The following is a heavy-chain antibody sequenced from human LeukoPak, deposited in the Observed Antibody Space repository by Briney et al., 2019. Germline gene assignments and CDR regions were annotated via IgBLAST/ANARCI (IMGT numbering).Heavy chain of an antibody. CDR3: ARGSLYRYCSGGSCYLGY. J-gene: IGHJ4*02. Sequence: ASVKVSCKASGYTFTSYTIHWVRQAPGQRLEWMGWINAGNGNTKYSQKFQGRVTITRDTSASTAYMELSSLRSEDTAVYYCARGSLYRYCSGGSCYLGYWGQGTLVTVSS. V-gene: IGHV1-3*01. CDR2: INAGNGNT. D-gene: IGHD2-15*01. CDR1: GYTFTSYT.